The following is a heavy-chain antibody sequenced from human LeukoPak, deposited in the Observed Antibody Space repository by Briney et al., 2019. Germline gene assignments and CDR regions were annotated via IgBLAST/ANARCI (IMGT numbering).Heavy chain of an antibody. CDR2: ISPNSGGT. J-gene: IGHJ4*02. Sequence: GASVKVSCKASGYTFTGYYMHWVRQAPGQGLEWMGWISPNSGGTNFAQKFQGRVTMTRDTSISTAYMELSRLRSDYTAVYYCAREYYYDSSGYYSHHLDYWGQGTLVTVSS. V-gene: IGHV1-2*02. CDR1: GYTFTGYY. CDR3: AREYYYDSSGYYSHHLDY. D-gene: IGHD3-22*01.